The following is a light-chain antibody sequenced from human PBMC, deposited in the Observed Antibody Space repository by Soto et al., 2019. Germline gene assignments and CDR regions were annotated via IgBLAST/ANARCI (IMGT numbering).Light chain of an antibody. CDR3: QQYENYSGT. Sequence: DIQMTQSPSSLSASVGDRVTITCRASQIINTWLAWYQQKPGKAPKLVIYRASNLVNGVPSRFSGSGSGTEFTLTISSLQPDDFSIYYCQQYENYSGTFGPGTKVDL. V-gene: IGKV1-5*03. CDR2: RAS. CDR1: QIINTW. J-gene: IGKJ3*01.